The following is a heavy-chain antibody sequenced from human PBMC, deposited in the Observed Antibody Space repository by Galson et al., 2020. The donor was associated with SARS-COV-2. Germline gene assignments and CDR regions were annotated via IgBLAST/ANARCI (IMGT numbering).Heavy chain of an antibody. Sequence: GESLKISCAASGFTVSSNYMTWVRQAPGKGLEWVSIIYSGGSTYYADSVKGRFTISRDNSKNTLYLQMNSLRAEDTALYYCARDSLFLRSFDYWGKGTLVTVSS. CDR2: IYSGGST. CDR1: GFTVSSNY. CDR3: ARDSLFLRSFDY. D-gene: IGHD4-17*01. V-gene: IGHV3-66*02. J-gene: IGHJ4*02.